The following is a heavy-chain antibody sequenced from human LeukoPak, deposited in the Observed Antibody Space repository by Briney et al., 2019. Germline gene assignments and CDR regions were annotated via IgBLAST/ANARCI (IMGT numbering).Heavy chain of an antibody. CDR1: GFNFSSYA. CDR2: IRAGGGDT. D-gene: IGHD3-10*01. CDR3: AKILASGSGSY. V-gene: IGHV3-23*01. Sequence: GSLRLSCTASGFNFSSYAMTWVRQAPGKGLDWVSTIRAGGGDTFYSDSVKGRFSISRDNSKNTLILQMDSLRADDTAIYYCAKILASGSGSYWGQGTLVLVS. J-gene: IGHJ4*02.